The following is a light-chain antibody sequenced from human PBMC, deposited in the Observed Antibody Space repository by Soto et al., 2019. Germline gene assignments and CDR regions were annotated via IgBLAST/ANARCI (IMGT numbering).Light chain of an antibody. Sequence: QSVLTQPPSVSGAPGQGVTISCTGSRSNIGADYDVHWYQQFPGTAPKLVIYGNFNRPSGVPDRFSGSKSVSSASLHITGLQAEDEADYYCQSYDVRLNSWVFGGGTQLTVL. V-gene: IGLV1-40*01. J-gene: IGLJ3*02. CDR1: RSNIGADYD. CDR2: GNF. CDR3: QSYDVRLNSWV.